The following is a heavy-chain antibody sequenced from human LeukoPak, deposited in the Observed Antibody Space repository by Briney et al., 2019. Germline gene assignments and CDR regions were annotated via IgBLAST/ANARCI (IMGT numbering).Heavy chain of an antibody. CDR1: GGSISSSYSY. D-gene: IGHD6-13*01. CDR2: IYYSGST. Sequence: PSETLSLTCTVSGGSISSSYSYWGWIRQPPGKGLEWIGNIYYSGSTYYSPSLTSRVTVSVDTSENQFSLKLSSVTAADTAVYYCARRIAAESYMDVWGKGTTVTVSS. CDR3: ARRIAAESYMDV. V-gene: IGHV4-39*07. J-gene: IGHJ6*03.